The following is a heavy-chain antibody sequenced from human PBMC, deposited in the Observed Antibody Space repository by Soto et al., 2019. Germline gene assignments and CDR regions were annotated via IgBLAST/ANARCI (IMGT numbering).Heavy chain of an antibody. J-gene: IGHJ2*01. V-gene: IGHV3-73*02. CDR2: IRSKGNNYAT. CDR3: IRHSRSLGWFFDL. CDR1: GFTFSDSA. Sequence: EVQLVESGGGLVQPGGSLKLSCAASGFTFSDSAMHWVRQASGEGLEWLGRIRSKGNNYATEYGASLKGRFTISRDDSQTTTYLQMSYLYTEDKAVYYCIRHSRSLGWFFDLWGRGTLVTVSS.